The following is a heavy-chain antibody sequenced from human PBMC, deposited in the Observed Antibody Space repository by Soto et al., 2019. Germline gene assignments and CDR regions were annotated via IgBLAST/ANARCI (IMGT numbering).Heavy chain of an antibody. V-gene: IGHV4-39*01. D-gene: IGHD2-15*01. Sequence: PSETLSLTCTVSGGSISSSSYYWGWIRQPPGKGLEWIGSIYYSGSTYYNPSLKSRVTISVDTSKNQFSLKLSSVTAADTAVYYCARLIPYCSGGSCYSPWFDPWGQGTLVTVSS. CDR1: GGSISSSSYY. CDR3: ARLIPYCSGGSCYSPWFDP. CDR2: IYYSGST. J-gene: IGHJ5*02.